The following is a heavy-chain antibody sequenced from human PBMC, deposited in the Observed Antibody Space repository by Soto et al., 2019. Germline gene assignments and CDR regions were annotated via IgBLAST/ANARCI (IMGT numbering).Heavy chain of an antibody. CDR3: ARPRSRDWYHVFDI. J-gene: IGHJ3*02. CDR1: GGSISSPNFY. Sequence: SETLSLTCTVSGGSISSPNFYWSWIRQHPGKGLEWIAYMYNSGTTKYNPSLQSRVTIPLDTSKNQFSLQLSSVTAADTAVYYRARPRSRDWYHVFDIWGPGTMVTV. V-gene: IGHV4-61*01. D-gene: IGHD6-19*01. CDR2: MYNSGTT.